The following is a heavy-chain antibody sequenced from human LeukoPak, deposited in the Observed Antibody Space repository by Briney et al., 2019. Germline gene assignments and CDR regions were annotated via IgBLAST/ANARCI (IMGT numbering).Heavy chain of an antibody. CDR2: IIPILGIA. CDR3: AILTYDDILTGYPFDY. D-gene: IGHD3-9*01. J-gene: IGHJ4*02. CDR1: GGTFSSYA. Sequence: SVKVSCKASGGTFSSYAVSWVRQAPGQGLEWMGRIIPILGIANYAQKFQGRVTITADKSTSTAYMELSSLRSEDTAVYYCAILTYDDILTGYPFDYWGQGTLVTVSS. V-gene: IGHV1-69*04.